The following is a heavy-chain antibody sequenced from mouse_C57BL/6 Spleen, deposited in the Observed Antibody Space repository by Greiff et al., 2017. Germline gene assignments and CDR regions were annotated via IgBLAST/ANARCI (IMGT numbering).Heavy chain of an antibody. CDR3: VRDYDGSSYWYFDV. Sequence: QVQLQQPGAELVKPGASVKMSCKASGYTFTSYWITWVKQRPGQGLEWIGDIYPGSGSTNYNEKFKSKATLTVDTSSSTAYMPLSSLTSEDSAVYYGVRDYDGSSYWYFDVWGKGTPVTVSA. J-gene: IGHJ1*03. V-gene: IGHV1-55*01. CDR2: IYPGSGST. D-gene: IGHD1-1*01. CDR1: GYTFTSYW.